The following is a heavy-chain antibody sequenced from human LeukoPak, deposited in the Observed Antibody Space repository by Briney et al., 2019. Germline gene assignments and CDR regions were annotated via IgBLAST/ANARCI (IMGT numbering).Heavy chain of an antibody. CDR1: GYSISSGYY. CDR3: ARVGSCPLYDYYYYYMDV. V-gene: IGHV4-38-2*02. D-gene: IGHD2-2*02. Sequence: SETLSLTCTVSGYSISSGYYWGWIRPPPGKGLEWIGNIYHSGSTYYNPSLKSRVTISVDTSKNQFSLKLSSVTAADTAVYYCARVGSCPLYDYYYYYMDVWGKGTTVTVSS. J-gene: IGHJ6*03. CDR2: IYHSGST.